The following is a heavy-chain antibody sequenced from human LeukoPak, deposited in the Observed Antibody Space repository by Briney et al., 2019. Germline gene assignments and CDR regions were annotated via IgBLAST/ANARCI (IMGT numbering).Heavy chain of an antibody. CDR2: IYSGDRT. CDR3: AKGRWTTVTTLAFDI. Sequence: PGGSLRLSCAASGSIVSSNYMGWVRQAPGKGLEGVSLIYSGDRTHYADSVKGRFTISRDNSKNTLYLQMNSLRTEDTAVYYCAKGRWTTVTTLAFDIWGQGTMVTVSS. CDR1: GSIVSSNY. V-gene: IGHV3-53*01. J-gene: IGHJ3*02. D-gene: IGHD4-17*01.